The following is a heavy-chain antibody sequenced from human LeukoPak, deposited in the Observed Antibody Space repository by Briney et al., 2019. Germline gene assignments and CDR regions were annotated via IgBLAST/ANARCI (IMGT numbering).Heavy chain of an antibody. Sequence: GGSLRLSCAASGFTFSSYWMSWVRQAPGKGLEWVANIKQDGSEKYYVDSVKGRLTISRDNAKNSLYLQMNSLRAEDTAVYYCARDASYYDILTGEYYFDYWGQGTLVTVSS. CDR3: ARDASYYDILTGEYYFDY. CDR1: GFTFSSYW. CDR2: IKQDGSEK. V-gene: IGHV3-7*01. J-gene: IGHJ4*02. D-gene: IGHD3-9*01.